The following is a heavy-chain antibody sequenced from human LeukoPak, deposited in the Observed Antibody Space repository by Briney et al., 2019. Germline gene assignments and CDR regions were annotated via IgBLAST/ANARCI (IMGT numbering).Heavy chain of an antibody. CDR2: IYYSGST. D-gene: IGHD3-22*01. CDR3: ARATYYYDSSAPVVDY. V-gene: IGHV4-59*01. Sequence: PSETLSLTRTVSGGSISSYYWSWIRQPPGKGLEWIGYIYYSGSTNYNPSLKSRVTISVDTSKNQFSLKLSSVTAADTAVYYCARATYYYDSSAPVVDYWGQGTLVTVSS. J-gene: IGHJ4*02. CDR1: GGSISSYY.